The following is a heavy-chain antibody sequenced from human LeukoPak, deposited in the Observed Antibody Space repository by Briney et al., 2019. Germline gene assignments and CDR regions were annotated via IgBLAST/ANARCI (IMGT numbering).Heavy chain of an antibody. J-gene: IGHJ6*03. V-gene: IGHV3-53*01. CDR3: ARVLSGRGSLYDYYYYMDV. CDR1: GFTFSSYE. D-gene: IGHD3-10*01. CDR2: TYSGGRT. Sequence: GGSLRLSCAASGFTFSSYEMNWVRQAPGKGLEWVSVTYSGGRTYYADSVKGRFTISRDISKNTLYLQMNSLRAEDTAVYYCARVLSGRGSLYDYYYYMDVWGKGTTVTISS.